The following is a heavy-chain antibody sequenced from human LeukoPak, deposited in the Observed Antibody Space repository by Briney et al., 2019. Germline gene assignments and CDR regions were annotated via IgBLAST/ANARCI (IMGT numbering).Heavy chain of an antibody. CDR1: GFTFSNYG. CDR3: ARHVGYSSSHFDY. J-gene: IGHJ4*02. CDR2: IVGSGVTT. V-gene: IGHV3-23*01. D-gene: IGHD6-13*01. Sequence: GGSLRLSCVASGFTFSNYGMNWVRQAPGKGLEWVSGIVGSGVTTYYADSVKGRFTISRDNSKNTLYLHMNGLRVEDTAIYYCARHVGYSSSHFDYWGQGTLVTVSS.